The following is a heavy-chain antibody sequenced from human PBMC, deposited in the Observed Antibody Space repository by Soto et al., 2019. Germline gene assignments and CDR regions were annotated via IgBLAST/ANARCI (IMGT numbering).Heavy chain of an antibody. J-gene: IGHJ5*02. CDR3: VRGGSDNSGWYIRFDP. CDR2: IVPKFGIT. Sequence: QVQLVQSGAEVKKPGSSVKVSCKTSGGTFSTHVIGWVRQAPGQGLEWMGGIVPKFGITNYAHKFKGRVKITADESTSTAYMEVSSLTSEDTGVYYCVRGGSDNSGWYIRFDPWGQGTLGTGSS. D-gene: IGHD6-19*01. V-gene: IGHV1-69*01. CDR1: GGTFSTHV.